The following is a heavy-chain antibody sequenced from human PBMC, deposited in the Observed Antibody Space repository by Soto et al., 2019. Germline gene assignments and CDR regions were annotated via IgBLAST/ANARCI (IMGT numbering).Heavy chain of an antibody. Sequence: EVQLLESGGGLVQPGGSLRLSCAPSGFILTNHAMSWVRQAPGKGLEWVSTISAGGGGTYQADAAQGRFTISRDNSKSTLYLQVDNLRTEDTAVYFCARHGGEINTAFDIWGQGTVVIVSS. J-gene: IGHJ3*02. D-gene: IGHD3-16*01. V-gene: IGHV3-23*01. CDR1: GFILTNHA. CDR2: ISAGGGGT. CDR3: ARHGGEINTAFDI.